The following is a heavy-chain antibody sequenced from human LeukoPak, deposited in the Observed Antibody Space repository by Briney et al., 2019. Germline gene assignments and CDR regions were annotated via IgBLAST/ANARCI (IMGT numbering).Heavy chain of an antibody. CDR2: ISGSGGST. Sequence: GGSLRLSCAASAFTFSSYAMSWVRQAPGKGLEWVSAISGSGGSTYYADSVKGRFAISRDNSKHTLYLQMNSLRAEDTAVYYCAKDRDVLLWFGELYDYWGQGTLVTVSS. CDR1: AFTFSSYA. J-gene: IGHJ4*02. V-gene: IGHV3-23*01. CDR3: AKDRDVLLWFGELYDY. D-gene: IGHD3-10*01.